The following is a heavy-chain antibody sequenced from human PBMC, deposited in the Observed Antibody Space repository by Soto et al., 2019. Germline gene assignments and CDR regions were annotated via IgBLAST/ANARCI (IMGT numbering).Heavy chain of an antibody. D-gene: IGHD2-2*02. V-gene: IGHV1-2*02. CDR3: ALLVVPAAILGV. CDR2: INPNSGGT. CDR1: GYTFTGYY. Sequence: ASVKVCCEASGYTFTGYYMHWVRQAPGQGLEWMGWINPNSGGTNYAQKFQGRVTMTRDTSISTAYMELSRLRSDDTAVYYCALLVVPAAILGVWGQGTTVTVSS. J-gene: IGHJ6*02.